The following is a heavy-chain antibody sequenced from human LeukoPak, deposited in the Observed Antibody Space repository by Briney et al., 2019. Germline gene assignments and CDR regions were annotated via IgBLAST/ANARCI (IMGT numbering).Heavy chain of an antibody. D-gene: IGHD3-3*01. CDR3: TTEVLRFLEWFEADYYYYYMDV. V-gene: IGHV3-15*01. CDR2: TKSKTDGGTT. CDR1: GFTFSNAW. J-gene: IGHJ6*03. Sequence: GGSLRLSCAASGFTFSNAWMSWVRQAPGKGLEWVGRTKSKTDGGTTDYAAPVKGRFTISRDDSKSTLYLQMNSLKTEDTAVYYCTTEVLRFLEWFEADYYYYYMDVWRKGTTVTVSS.